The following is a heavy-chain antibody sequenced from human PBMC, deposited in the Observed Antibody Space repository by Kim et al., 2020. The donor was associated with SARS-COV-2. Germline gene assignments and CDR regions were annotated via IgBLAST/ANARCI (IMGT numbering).Heavy chain of an antibody. J-gene: IGHJ3*02. V-gene: IGHV4-39*01. CDR3: ARQRGVGYYGDAFDI. CDR2: IYYSGST. D-gene: IGHD4-17*01. Sequence: SETLSLTCTVSGGSISSSSYYWGWIRQPPGKGLEWIGRIYYSGSTYYNPSLKSRVTISVDTSNHQFSLKLSSVTAADTAVYYCARQRGVGYYGDAFDIWGQGTMVTGSS. CDR1: GGSISSSSYY.